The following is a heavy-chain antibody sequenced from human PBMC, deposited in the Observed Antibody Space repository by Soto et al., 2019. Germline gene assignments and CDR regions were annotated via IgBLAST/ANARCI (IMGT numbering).Heavy chain of an antibody. D-gene: IGHD1-26*01. J-gene: IGHJ4*02. Sequence: SVKVSCKASGGTFSSYAISWVRQAPGQGLEWMGGIIPIFGTANYAQKFQGRVTITADESTSTAYMELSSLRSEDTAVYYCAVSLVGAKWPLDSWGQGTLVTVSS. V-gene: IGHV1-69*13. CDR2: IIPIFGTA. CDR3: AVSLVGAKWPLDS. CDR1: GGTFSSYA.